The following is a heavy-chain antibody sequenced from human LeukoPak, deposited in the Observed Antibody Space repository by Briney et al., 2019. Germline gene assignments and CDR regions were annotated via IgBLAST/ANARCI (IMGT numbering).Heavy chain of an antibody. CDR3: AKETYGIDY. V-gene: IGHV3-9*01. Sequence: GRSLRLSCAASGFTFDDTAMHWVRQAPGKGLEWHSSISWNSGDIHYADSVKGRFTISRDNAKNSLYLQMNSLRAEDTALYYCAKETYGIDYWGQGTLVTVSS. J-gene: IGHJ4*02. D-gene: IGHD4-17*01. CDR1: GFTFDDTA. CDR2: ISWNSGDI.